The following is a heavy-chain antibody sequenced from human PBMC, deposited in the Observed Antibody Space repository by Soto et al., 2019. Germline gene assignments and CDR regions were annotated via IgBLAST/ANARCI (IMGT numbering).Heavy chain of an antibody. CDR3: ARDEGITGTGMGWFDP. CDR2: IIPIFGTA. D-gene: IGHD1-20*01. J-gene: IGHJ5*02. CDR1: GGTFSSYA. Sequence: QVQLVQSGAEVKKPGSSVKVPCKASGGTFSSYAISWVRQAPGQGLEWMGGIIPIFGTANYAQKFQGRVTITADESTSTAYMELSSLRSEDTAVYYCARDEGITGTGMGWFDPWGQGTLVTVSS. V-gene: IGHV1-69*01.